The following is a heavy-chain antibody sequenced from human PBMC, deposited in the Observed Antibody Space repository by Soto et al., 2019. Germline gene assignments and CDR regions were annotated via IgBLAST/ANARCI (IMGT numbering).Heavy chain of an antibody. CDR1: GFTLSRYG. J-gene: IGHJ6*02. Sequence: GGSLRLSCAASGFTLSRYGMHWVRQAPGKGLEWVAVISYDGSNKYYADSVKGRFTISRDNSKNTLYLQMNSLRAEDTAVYYCAKDVAAAGTGYFYGMDVWGQGTTVTASS. V-gene: IGHV3-30*18. CDR2: ISYDGSNK. CDR3: AKDVAAAGTGYFYGMDV. D-gene: IGHD6-13*01.